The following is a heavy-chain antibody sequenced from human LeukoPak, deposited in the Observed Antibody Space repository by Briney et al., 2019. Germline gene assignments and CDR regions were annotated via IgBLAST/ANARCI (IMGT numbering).Heavy chain of an antibody. V-gene: IGHV1-46*01. CDR2: INPSGGST. CDR3: ARDGVGYCSGGSCYHPPYDY. Sequence: GASVKVSCKASGYTFTSYYMHWVRQAPGQGLEWMGIINPSGGSTSYAQKFQGRVTMTRDTSTSTVYMELSSLRSEDMAVYYCARDGVGYCSGGSCYHPPYDYWGQGTLVTVSS. J-gene: IGHJ4*02. CDR1: GYTFTSYY. D-gene: IGHD2-15*01.